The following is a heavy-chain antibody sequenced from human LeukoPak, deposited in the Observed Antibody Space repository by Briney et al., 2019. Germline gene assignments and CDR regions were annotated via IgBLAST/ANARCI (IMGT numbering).Heavy chain of an antibody. D-gene: IGHD5-12*01. J-gene: IGHJ4*02. V-gene: IGHV4-39*01. CDR2: FYYGGTP. Sequence: SETLSLTRTLSGGSITSSRYYWAWIRHPPGKGLEWIGSFYYGGTPFYNPSLKSRVTISADTSKNQFSLTLTSVTAADRAVYYCARRVIVATLDYWGQGILVTVSS. CDR3: ARRVIVATLDY. CDR1: GGSITSSRYY.